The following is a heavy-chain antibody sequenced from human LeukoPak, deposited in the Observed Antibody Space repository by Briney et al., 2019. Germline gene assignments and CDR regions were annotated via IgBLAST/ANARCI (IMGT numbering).Heavy chain of an antibody. Sequence: VAPVKVSCKASGGTFSSYAISWVRQAPGQGLEWMGGIIPIFVTANYAQKFQGRVTITADESTSTAYMELSSLRSEDTAVYYCARVDSGGAFDIWGQGTMVTVSS. V-gene: IGHV1-69*01. CDR3: ARVDSGGAFDI. D-gene: IGHD6-25*01. J-gene: IGHJ3*02. CDR1: GGTFSSYA. CDR2: IIPIFVTA.